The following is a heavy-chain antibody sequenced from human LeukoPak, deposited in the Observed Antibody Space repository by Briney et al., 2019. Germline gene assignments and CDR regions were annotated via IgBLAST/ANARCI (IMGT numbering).Heavy chain of an antibody. CDR1: GFTFSSYG. D-gene: IGHD6-25*01. V-gene: IGHV3-30*02. J-gene: IGHJ4*02. CDR2: IRYDGSNK. Sequence: QSGGSLRLSCAASGFTFSSYGMHWVRQAPGKGLEWVAFIRYDGSNKYYADSVKGRFTISRDNSKNTLYLQMNSLRAEDTAVYYCAKDQGSAGYFDYWGQGTLVTVSS. CDR3: AKDQGSAGYFDY.